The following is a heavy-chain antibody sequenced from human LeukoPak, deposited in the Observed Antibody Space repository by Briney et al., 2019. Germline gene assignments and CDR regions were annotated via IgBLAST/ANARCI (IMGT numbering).Heavy chain of an antibody. J-gene: IGHJ3*02. CDR1: GFTFSTYG. Sequence: PGGSLRLSCAASGFTFSTYGMSWVRQAPGKGLEWVSIIYSGGSTYYADSVKGRFTISRDNSKNTLYLQMNSLRAEDTAVYYCARHLSGDDIWGQGTMVTVSS. CDR2: IYSGGST. D-gene: IGHD4-17*01. CDR3: ARHLSGDDI. V-gene: IGHV3-66*04.